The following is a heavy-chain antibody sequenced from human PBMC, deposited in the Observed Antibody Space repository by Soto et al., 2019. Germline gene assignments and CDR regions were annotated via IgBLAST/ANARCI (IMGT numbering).Heavy chain of an antibody. J-gene: IGHJ5*02. D-gene: IGHD1-26*01. CDR2: IYWDDDK. V-gene: IGHV2-5*02. CDR3: AHGANPVYSGSPGWFDP. CDR1: GFSLSTSGVG. Sequence: QITLKESGPTLVKPTQTLTLTCTFSGFSLSTSGVGVGWIRQPPGKALEWLALIYWDDDKRYSPSLKSRLTTTKDTSKNQVVLTMTNMDPVDTATYYCAHGANPVYSGSPGWFDPWGQGTLVTVSS.